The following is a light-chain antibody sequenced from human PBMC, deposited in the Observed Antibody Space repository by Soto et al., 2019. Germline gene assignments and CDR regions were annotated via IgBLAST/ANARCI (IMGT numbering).Light chain of an antibody. Sequence: ALAQPPSASGSPGQSVTISCTGSSSDVGEYKYVSWYQQHPGKAPKLVIYEVSKRPPGVPNRFSGSKSGNTASLTVSGLQSEDEAEYYCSSYAGNNIYVIGTGTKVTVL. CDR2: EVS. CDR1: SSDVGEYKY. CDR3: SSYAGNNIYV. V-gene: IGLV2-8*01. J-gene: IGLJ1*01.